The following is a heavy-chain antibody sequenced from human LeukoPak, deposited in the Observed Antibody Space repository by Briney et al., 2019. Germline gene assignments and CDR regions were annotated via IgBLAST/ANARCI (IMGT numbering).Heavy chain of an antibody. J-gene: IGHJ4*02. CDR1: GDSVSSNSAA. Sequence: SQTLSLTCAISGDSVSSNSAAWNWIRQSPSRGLEWLGRTYYRSKWYNDYAVSVKSRITINPDTSKNQFSLQLNSVTPEDTAVYYCARVVGRYGSGSYYLDYWGQGTLVTVSS. V-gene: IGHV6-1*01. CDR3: ARVVGRYGSGSYYLDY. CDR2: TYYRSKWYN. D-gene: IGHD3-10*01.